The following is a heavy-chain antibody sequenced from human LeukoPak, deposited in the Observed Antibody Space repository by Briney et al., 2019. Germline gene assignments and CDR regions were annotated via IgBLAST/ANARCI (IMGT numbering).Heavy chain of an antibody. CDR2: IYYSGST. CDR3: ARGEAVMVHATIGAFDI. J-gene: IGHJ3*02. CDR1: GGSISSGGYY. V-gene: IGHV4-31*03. Sequence: SETLSLTCTVSGGSISSGGYYWSWIRQHPGRGLEWIGYIYYSGSTYYDPSLKSRVTMSVDTSKNQFSLKLSSVTAADTAVYYCARGEAVMVHATIGAFDIWGQGTMVTVSS. D-gene: IGHD2-8*01.